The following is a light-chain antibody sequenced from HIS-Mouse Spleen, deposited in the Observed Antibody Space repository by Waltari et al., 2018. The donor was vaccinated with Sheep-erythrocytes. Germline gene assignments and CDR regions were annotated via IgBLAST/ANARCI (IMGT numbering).Light chain of an antibody. Sequence: QSVLTQPPSASGTPGQRVTISCPGSSSNIGSNYVYWYQQLPGTAPKLLIYRNNQRPSGVPDRFSGSKSGTSASLAISGLRSEDEADYYCAAWDDSLSGNWVFGGGTKLTVL. CDR1: SSNIGSNY. V-gene: IGLV1-47*01. CDR3: AAWDDSLSGNWV. CDR2: RNN. J-gene: IGLJ3*02.